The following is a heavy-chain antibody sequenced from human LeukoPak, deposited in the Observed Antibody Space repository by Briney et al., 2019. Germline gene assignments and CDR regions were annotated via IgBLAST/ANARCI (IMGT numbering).Heavy chain of an antibody. CDR3: AGIRGYYDSSGYYIAEYFQH. J-gene: IGHJ1*01. Sequence: SETLSLTCTVSGGSISSGSYYWSWIRQPAGKGLEWIGRISSSGTTNYNPSLKSRVTISVDTSKNQFSLKLSSVTAADTAVYYCAGIRGYYDSSGYYIAEYFQHWGQGTLVTVSS. D-gene: IGHD3-22*01. CDR2: ISSSGTT. CDR1: GGSISSGSYY. V-gene: IGHV4-61*02.